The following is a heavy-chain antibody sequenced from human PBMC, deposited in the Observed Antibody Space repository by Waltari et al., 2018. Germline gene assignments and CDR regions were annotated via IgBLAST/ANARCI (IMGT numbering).Heavy chain of an antibody. D-gene: IGHD3-3*01. J-gene: IGHJ6*02. CDR1: GGSISSSSYY. CDR2: IYYSGRT. CDR3: ARHDLAHYYYYYGMDV. Sequence: QLQLQESGPGLVKPSETLSLTCTVSGGSISSSSYYWGWIRQPPGKGLGWIGSIYYSGRTYYNPSLKSRVTISVDTSKNQFSRKLSAVTAAETAVYYGARHDLAHYYYYYGMDVWGQGTTVTVAS. V-gene: IGHV4-39*01.